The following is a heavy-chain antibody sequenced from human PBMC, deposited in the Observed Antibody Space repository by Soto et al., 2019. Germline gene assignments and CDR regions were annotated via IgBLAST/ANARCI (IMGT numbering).Heavy chain of an antibody. CDR3: ARAEPDASVGY. D-gene: IGHD3-10*01. J-gene: IGHJ4*02. CDR1: GVSMSSHY. V-gene: IGHV4-59*11. CDR2: ISSRGSP. Sequence: SETLSLTCTVSGVSMSSHYWTWLRHPPGKGLEWIGYISSRGSPYYNPSLKSRVTIPADTSRNQFSLKLSSVIAADTAVYDCARAEPDASVGYWGQGALVAISS.